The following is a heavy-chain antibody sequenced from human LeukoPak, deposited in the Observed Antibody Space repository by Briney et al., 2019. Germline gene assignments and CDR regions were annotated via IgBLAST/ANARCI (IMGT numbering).Heavy chain of an antibody. CDR2: ISSSSSTI. CDR1: GFTFSSYS. V-gene: IGHV3-48*01. Sequence: GGSLRLSCAASGFTFSSYSMNWVRQAPGKGLEWVSYISSSSSTIYYADSVKGRFTISRDNAKNSLYLQMNSLRAEDTAVYYCARFGDSSGVYDAFDIWGQGTMVTVSS. CDR3: ARFGDSSGVYDAFDI. D-gene: IGHD3-22*01. J-gene: IGHJ3*02.